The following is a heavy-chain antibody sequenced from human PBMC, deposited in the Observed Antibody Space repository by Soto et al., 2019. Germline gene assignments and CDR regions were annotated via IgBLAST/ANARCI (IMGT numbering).Heavy chain of an antibody. V-gene: IGHV4-39*01. D-gene: IGHD4-17*01. CDR1: DDSISDSRYY. CDR3: ARKVYGDYLGGNWFDP. J-gene: IGHJ5*02. CDR2: ISHDGHA. Sequence: SETLSLTCSVLDDSISDSRYYWGWIRQSPEKGLEWIGSISHDGHAYYNPPLKSRVTLFADTSRNQFSLKMKSVTVADTALYFCARKVYGDYLGGNWFDPWGQGAPVTVSS.